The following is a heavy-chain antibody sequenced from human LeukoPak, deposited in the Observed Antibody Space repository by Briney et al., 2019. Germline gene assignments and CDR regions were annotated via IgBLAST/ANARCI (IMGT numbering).Heavy chain of an antibody. CDR3: ARGSGRHYDSSLYYFDY. CDR2: IYYSGNT. J-gene: IGHJ4*02. V-gene: IGHV4-59*01. CDR1: GGSINSYY. Sequence: SETLSLTCTVSGGSINSYYWSWIRQPPGKGLEWIGYIYYSGNTNYNPSLKSRVTISVDTSKNQFSLQLSSVTAADTAMYYCARGSGRHYDSSLYYFDYWGPGTLVTVSS. D-gene: IGHD3-16*01.